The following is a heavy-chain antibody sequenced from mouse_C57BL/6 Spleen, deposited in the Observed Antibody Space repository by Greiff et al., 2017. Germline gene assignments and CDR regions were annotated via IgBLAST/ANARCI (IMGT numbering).Heavy chain of an antibody. CDR3: ARVHYYGSSYDYAMDY. V-gene: IGHV5-17*01. D-gene: IGHD1-1*01. J-gene: IGHJ4*01. CDR2: ISSGSSTI. CDR1: GFTFSDYG. Sequence: EVKLVESGGGLVKPGGSLKLSCAASGFTFSDYGMHWVRQAPEKGLEWVAYISSGSSTIYYADTVKGRFTISRDNAKNTLFLQMTSLRSEDTAMYYCARVHYYGSSYDYAMDYWGQGTSVTVSS.